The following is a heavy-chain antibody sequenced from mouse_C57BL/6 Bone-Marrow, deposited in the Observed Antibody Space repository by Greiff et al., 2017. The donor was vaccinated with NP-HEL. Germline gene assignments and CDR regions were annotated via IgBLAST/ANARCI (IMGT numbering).Heavy chain of an antibody. J-gene: IGHJ4*01. CDR1: GFSLTSYG. V-gene: IGHV2-2*01. Sequence: VQLQQSGPGLVQPSQSLSITCTVSGFSLTSYGVHWVRQSPGKGLEWLGVIWSGGSTVYNAAFISRLSISKDNSTSQVFFKMNSLQADDTAIYYCARNGCYGSSPHYAMDYWGQGTSVTVSS. D-gene: IGHD1-1*01. CDR3: ARNGCYGSSPHYAMDY. CDR2: IWSGGST.